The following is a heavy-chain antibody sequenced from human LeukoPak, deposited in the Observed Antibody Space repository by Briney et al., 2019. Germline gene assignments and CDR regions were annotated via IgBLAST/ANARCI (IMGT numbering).Heavy chain of an antibody. CDR2: IYHSGST. D-gene: IGHD6-19*01. CDR1: GGSFSGYY. CDR3: ARAEQWLVSLFDY. Sequence: SETLSLTCAVYGGSFSGYYWGWIRQPPGKGLEWIGSIYHSGSTYYNPYLKSRVTISVDTSKNQFSLKLSSVTAADTAVYYCARAEQWLVSLFDYWGQGTLVTVSS. J-gene: IGHJ4*02. V-gene: IGHV4-38-2*01.